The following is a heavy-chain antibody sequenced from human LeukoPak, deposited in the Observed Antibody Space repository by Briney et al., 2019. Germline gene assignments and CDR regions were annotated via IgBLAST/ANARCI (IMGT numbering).Heavy chain of an antibody. J-gene: IGHJ4*02. CDR2: ICSDGSTI. D-gene: IGHD6-13*01. CDR3: ARGLGSSWFYR. Sequence: GGSLRLSCAASGFTFSKYNMNWVRQAPGKGLEWVSYICSDGSTILYGDSVRGGFIIFGDTTKNSLFLQMNSMKEEDSAYYCSARGLGSSWFYRWGQGTLVTVSS. CDR1: GFTFSKYN. V-gene: IGHV3-48*02.